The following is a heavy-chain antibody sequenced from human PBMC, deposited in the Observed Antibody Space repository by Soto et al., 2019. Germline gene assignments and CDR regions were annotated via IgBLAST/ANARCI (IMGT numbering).Heavy chain of an antibody. D-gene: IGHD3-22*01. CDR3: AKALGITMIVVVITPLDY. J-gene: IGHJ4*02. CDR1: GFTFSSYA. CDR2: ISGSGGST. Sequence: GGSLRLSCAASGFTFSSYAMSWVRQAPGKGLEWVSAISGSGGSTYYADSVKGRFTISRDNSKNTLYLQMNSLRAEDTAVYYCAKALGITMIVVVITPLDYWGQGTLVTVSS. V-gene: IGHV3-23*01.